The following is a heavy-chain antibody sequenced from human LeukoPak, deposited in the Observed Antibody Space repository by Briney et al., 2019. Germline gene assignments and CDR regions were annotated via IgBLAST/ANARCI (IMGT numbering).Heavy chain of an antibody. D-gene: IGHD3-9*01. CDR2: ISSSGNTI. J-gene: IGHJ3*02. Sequence: GGSLRLSCAASGFTISSYEMNWVRQAPGRGLEWVSYISSSGNTIYYADSVKGRFTISRDNSKNTLYLQMNSLRVEDTAVYYCAKGPNYDILTGWRKTYNAFDIWGQGTMVTVSS. CDR1: GFTISSYE. V-gene: IGHV3-48*03. CDR3: AKGPNYDILTGWRKTYNAFDI.